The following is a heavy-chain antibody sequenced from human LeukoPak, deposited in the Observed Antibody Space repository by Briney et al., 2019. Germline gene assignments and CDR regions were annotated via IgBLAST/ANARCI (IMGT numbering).Heavy chain of an antibody. D-gene: IGHD3-9*01. Sequence: PGGSLRLSCAASGFTFSTYAMSWVRQAPGKGLEWVSTISGSGANTYYADSVRGRFTISRDNSKNTLYLQMNSLRAEDTAIYYCAKGAKDYNTLTGYYYYYGMDVWGQGTTVTVSS. CDR3: AKGAKDYNTLTGYYYYYGMDV. V-gene: IGHV3-23*01. J-gene: IGHJ6*02. CDR2: ISGSGANT. CDR1: GFTFSTYA.